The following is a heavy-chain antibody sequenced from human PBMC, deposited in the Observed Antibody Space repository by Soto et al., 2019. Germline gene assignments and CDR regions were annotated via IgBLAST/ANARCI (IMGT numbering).Heavy chain of an antibody. D-gene: IGHD1-26*01. Sequence: QVQLQQWGAGLLKPSETLSLTCAVYGGSFSGYYWSWIRQPPGKGLEWIGEINHSGSTNYNPSLKSRVTLSVDTSKNQFSLKLSSVTAADTAVYYCASYSGSYYGGSYYFDYWGQGTLVTVSS. CDR3: ASYSGSYYGGSYYFDY. CDR2: INHSGST. J-gene: IGHJ4*02. CDR1: GGSFSGYY. V-gene: IGHV4-34*01.